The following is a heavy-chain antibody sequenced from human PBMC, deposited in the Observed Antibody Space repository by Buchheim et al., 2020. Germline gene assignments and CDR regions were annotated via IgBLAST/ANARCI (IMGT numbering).Heavy chain of an antibody. CDR3: ARGYGDSTGSPHFDY. Sequence: QVPLVESGGGVVQPGRSLRLSCAASGFPFNIFSMHWVRQAPGKGLEWVALISDDSTNTDYADSVKGRFTISRDNSKSTLFFQMSSLRTEDTAVYYCARGYGDSTGSPHFDYWGQGTL. J-gene: IGHJ4*02. D-gene: IGHD4-17*01. CDR1: GFPFNIFS. V-gene: IGHV3-30*14. CDR2: ISDDSTNT.